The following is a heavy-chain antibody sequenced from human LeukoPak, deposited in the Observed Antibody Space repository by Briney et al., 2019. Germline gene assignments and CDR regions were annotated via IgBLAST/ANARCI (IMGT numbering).Heavy chain of an antibody. D-gene: IGHD4-11*01. CDR2: IIPIFGTA. J-gene: IGHJ6*03. CDR3: ARHSPRALIYYMDV. V-gene: IGHV1-69*05. Sequence: GASVKVSCKASGYTFTSYDINWVRQVTGQGLEWMGGIIPIFGTANYAQKFQGRVTITTDESTSTAYMELSSLRSEDTAVYYCARHSPRALIYYMDVWGKGTTVTVSS. CDR1: GYTFTSYD.